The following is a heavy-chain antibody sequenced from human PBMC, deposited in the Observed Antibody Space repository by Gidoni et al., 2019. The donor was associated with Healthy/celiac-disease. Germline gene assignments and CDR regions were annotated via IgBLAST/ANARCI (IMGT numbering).Heavy chain of an antibody. D-gene: IGHD3-9*01. V-gene: IGHV3-23*01. CDR3: AKDPPLRYFDQRGAYYYGMDV. CDR1: GFTFSSYA. Sequence: EVQLLESGGGLVQPGGSLRLSCAASGFTFSSYAMCWVRQAPGKGLEWVSAISGRGGSTYYADSVKGRFTISRDNSKNTLYLQMNSLRAEDTAVYYCAKDPPLRYFDQRGAYYYGMDVWGQGTTVTVSS. CDR2: ISGRGGST. J-gene: IGHJ6*02.